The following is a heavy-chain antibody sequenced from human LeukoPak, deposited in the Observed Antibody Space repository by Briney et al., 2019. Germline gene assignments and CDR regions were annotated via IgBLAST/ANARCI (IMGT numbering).Heavy chain of an antibody. J-gene: IGHJ4*02. CDR3: AKRSTGYYFDS. V-gene: IGHV3-23*01. D-gene: IGHD2-2*01. CDR1: GFTFSNSI. CDR2: FSGNDGCT. Sequence: PGGSLRLSCVGSGFTFSNSILSWVRQAPGKGLEWLSTFSGNDGCTYYADSVRGRFTISRDNSKNTVYLQMNSLRAEDTADYYCAKRSTGYYFDSWGQGTLVTVSS.